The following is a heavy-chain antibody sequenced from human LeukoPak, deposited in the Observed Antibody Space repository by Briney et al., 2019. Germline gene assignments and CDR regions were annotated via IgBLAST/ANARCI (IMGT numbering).Heavy chain of an antibody. CDR3: AKDRDFWSGYSNWFDP. CDR2: IRYDGSNK. CDR1: GFTFSSYG. Sequence: PGGSLRLSCAASGFTFSSYGMHWVRQAPGKGLEWVAFIRYDGSNKYYADSVKGRFTISRDNSKNTLYLQMNSLRVEDTAVYYCAKDRDFWSGYSNWFDPWGQGTLVTVSS. D-gene: IGHD3-3*01. V-gene: IGHV3-30*02. J-gene: IGHJ5*02.